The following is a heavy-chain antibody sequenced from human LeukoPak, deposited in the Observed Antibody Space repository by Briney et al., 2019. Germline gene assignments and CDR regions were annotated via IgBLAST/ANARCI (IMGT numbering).Heavy chain of an antibody. CDR3: ARGQLGNYYYYGMDV. CDR2: ISSSSSYI. Sequence: PGGSLRLSCAASGFTFSSYSMNWVRQAPGKGLEWVSSISSSSSYIYYADSVKGRFTISRDNAKNSLYLQMNSLRAEDTAVYYCARGQLGNYYYYGMDVWGQGTTVTVSS. D-gene: IGHD3-16*01. J-gene: IGHJ6*02. V-gene: IGHV3-21*01. CDR1: GFTFSSYS.